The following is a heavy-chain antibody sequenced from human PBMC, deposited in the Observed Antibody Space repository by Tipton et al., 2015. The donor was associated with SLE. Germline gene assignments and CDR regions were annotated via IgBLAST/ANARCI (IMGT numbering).Heavy chain of an antibody. J-gene: IGHJ6*02. V-gene: IGHV3-74*01. CDR1: GFTFSSYW. CDR3: VRDRRSIAALPWGDV. CDR2: INSDGSST. D-gene: IGHD6-6*01. Sequence: SPRLSCAASGFTFSSYWMHWVRQAPGKGLVWVSRINSDGSSTNYADSVKGRFTISRDNAKNTLYLQMNSLRAEDTAVYYCVRDRRSIAALPWGDVWGQGTTVTVSS.